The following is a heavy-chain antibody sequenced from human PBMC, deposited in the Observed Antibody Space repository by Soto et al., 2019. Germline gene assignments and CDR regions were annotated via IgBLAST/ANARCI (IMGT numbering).Heavy chain of an antibody. CDR3: VRARSTDSRPDY. V-gene: IGHV3-21*01. D-gene: IGHD3-22*01. CDR2: ITSSSTYI. J-gene: IGHJ4*02. CDR1: GFTFSLYS. Sequence: EVQLVESGGGLVKPGGSLRLSCAASGFTFSLYSMIWVRQAPGKGLEWVASITSSSTYIYYADSLKGRFTISRDNAKNSLFLQLDSLRAEDTAMYLCVRARSTDSRPDYWGQGTLVTVSS.